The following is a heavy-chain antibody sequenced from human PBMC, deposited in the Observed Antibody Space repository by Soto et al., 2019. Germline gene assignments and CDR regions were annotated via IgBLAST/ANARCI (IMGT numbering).Heavy chain of an antibody. CDR1: GYTFTSYG. Sequence: ASVKVSCKASGYTFTSYGISWVRQAPGQGLEWMGWISAYNGNTNYAQKPQGRVTMTTDTSTSTAYMELRSLRSDDTAVYYCARVILGLVATIADAFDIWGQGTMVTVSS. CDR2: ISAYNGNT. CDR3: ARVILGLVATIADAFDI. D-gene: IGHD5-12*01. J-gene: IGHJ3*02. V-gene: IGHV1-18*01.